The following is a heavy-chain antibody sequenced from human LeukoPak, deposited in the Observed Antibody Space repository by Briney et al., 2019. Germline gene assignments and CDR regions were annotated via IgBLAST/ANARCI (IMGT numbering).Heavy chain of an antibody. J-gene: IGHJ4*02. D-gene: IGHD6-19*01. CDR2: IRYDGSNK. V-gene: IGHV3-30*02. Sequence: GGSLRLSCAASGFTFSSYGMHWVRQAPGMGLEWVAFIRYDGSNKYYADSVKGRFTISRDNSKNTLYLQMNSLRAEDTAVYYCAKAEQWLVPFDYWGQGTLVTVSS. CDR1: GFTFSSYG. CDR3: AKAEQWLVPFDY.